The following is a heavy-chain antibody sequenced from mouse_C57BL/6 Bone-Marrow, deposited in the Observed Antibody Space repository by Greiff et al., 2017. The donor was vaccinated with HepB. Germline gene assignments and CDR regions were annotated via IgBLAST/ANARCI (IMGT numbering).Heavy chain of an antibody. Sequence: VQLQQSGAELAKPGASVKLSCKASGYTFTSYWMHWVKQRPGQGLEWIGYINPSSGYTKYNQKFKDKATLTADKSSSTAYMQLSSLTYEDSAVYYCAGLGNFYYCGSSDEFDYWGQGTTLTVSS. CDR2: INPSSGYT. V-gene: IGHV1-7*01. D-gene: IGHD1-1*01. CDR3: AGLGNFYYCGSSDEFDY. J-gene: IGHJ2*01. CDR1: GYTFTSYW.